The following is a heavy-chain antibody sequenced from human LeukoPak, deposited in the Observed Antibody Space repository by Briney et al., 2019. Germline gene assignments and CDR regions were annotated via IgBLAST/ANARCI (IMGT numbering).Heavy chain of an antibody. J-gene: IGHJ4*01. CDR3: AKGIYSSGWSYFDY. CDR2: LSGSGITT. CDR1: GFTFGNSA. V-gene: IGHV3-23*01. Sequence: GGSLRLSCGASGFTFGNSAMSWVRQAPGKGLEWVSTLSGSGITTYYADSVKGRFTISRDNSKNTLYLQMNSLRAEDTAVYYCAKGIYSSGWSYFDYWGHGTLVTVSS. D-gene: IGHD6-19*01.